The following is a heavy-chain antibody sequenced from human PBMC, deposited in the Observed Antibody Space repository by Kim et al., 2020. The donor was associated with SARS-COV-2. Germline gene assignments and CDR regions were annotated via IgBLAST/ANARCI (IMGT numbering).Heavy chain of an antibody. D-gene: IGHD1-20*01. CDR3: ARDLGYNWNYYYYGMDV. CDR2: IYYSGST. J-gene: IGHJ6*02. V-gene: IGHV4-59*01. CDR1: GGSISSYY. Sequence: SETLSLTCTVSGGSISSYYWSWIRQPPGKGLEWIGYIYYSGSTNYNPSLKSRVTISVDTSKIQFSLKLSSVTAADTAVYYCARDLGYNWNYYYYGMDVWGQGTTVTVSS.